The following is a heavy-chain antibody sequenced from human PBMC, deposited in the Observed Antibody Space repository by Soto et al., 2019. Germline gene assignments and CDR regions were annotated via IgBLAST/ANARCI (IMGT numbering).Heavy chain of an antibody. D-gene: IGHD3-22*01. Sequence: ASVKVSCKASGYTFTSYGISWVRQAPGQGPEWMGWISGYNDNTNYAQKLQGRVTMTTDTYTSTAYMELRSLRSDDTAVYYCAGGMMDSSGYYDYYFDYWGQGTLVIV. J-gene: IGHJ4*02. CDR1: GYTFTSYG. CDR2: ISGYNDNT. CDR3: AGGMMDSSGYYDYYFDY. V-gene: IGHV1-18*01.